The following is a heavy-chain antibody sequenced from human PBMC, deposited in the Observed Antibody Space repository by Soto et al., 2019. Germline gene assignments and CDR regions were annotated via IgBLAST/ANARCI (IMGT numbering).Heavy chain of an antibody. J-gene: IGHJ4*02. D-gene: IGHD6-6*01. CDR1: GYAFTTYG. V-gene: IGHV1-18*01. Sequence: QVHLVQSGAEVKKPGASVKVSCKGSGYAFTTYGITWVRQAPGQGLEWMGWISAHNGNTNYAQKHQGRVTVTRDTSTSTAYMELRSLRSDDTAVYYCARGRDGDYWGQGALVTVSS. CDR3: ARGRDGDY. CDR2: ISAHNGNT.